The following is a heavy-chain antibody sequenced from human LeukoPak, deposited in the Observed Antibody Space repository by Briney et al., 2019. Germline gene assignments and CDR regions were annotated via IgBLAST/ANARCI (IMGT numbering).Heavy chain of an antibody. Sequence: SVKVSCKASGGTFSSYAISWVRQAPGQGLEWMGGIIPIFGTANYAQKFQGRVTITADESTSTAYMELSSLRSEDTAVFYCARGWLAETTVVTPYNYWGQGTLVIVSS. D-gene: IGHD4-23*01. V-gene: IGHV1-69*13. CDR1: GGTFSSYA. J-gene: IGHJ4*02. CDR2: IIPIFGTA. CDR3: ARGWLAETTVVTPYNY.